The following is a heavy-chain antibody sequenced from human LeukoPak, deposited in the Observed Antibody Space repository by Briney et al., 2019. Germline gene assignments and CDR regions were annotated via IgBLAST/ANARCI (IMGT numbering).Heavy chain of an antibody. CDR2: IIPILGIA. J-gene: IGHJ3*02. Sequence: SVKVSCKASGGTFSSYTISWVRQAPGQGLEWMGRIIPILGIANYAQKFQGRVTITADKSTSTAYMELSSQRSEDTAVYYCASYHINCSSTSCYAFDIWGQGTMVTVSS. V-gene: IGHV1-69*02. D-gene: IGHD2-2*01. CDR1: GGTFSSYT. CDR3: ASYHINCSSTSCYAFDI.